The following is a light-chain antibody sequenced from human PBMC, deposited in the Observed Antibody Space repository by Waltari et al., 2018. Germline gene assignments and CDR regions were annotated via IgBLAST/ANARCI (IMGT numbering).Light chain of an antibody. CDR3: QQRYNWPPT. J-gene: IGKJ5*01. CDR1: QTVSNY. Sequence: ETVLTQSPGTLSLSPGERATLSCRASQTVSNYLAWYQQIPGQAPRLLIYDASNRATDIPARFSGSGSGTDFTLTISSLEPEDFAVYYCQQRYNWPPTFGQGTRLEI. CDR2: DAS. V-gene: IGKV3-11*01.